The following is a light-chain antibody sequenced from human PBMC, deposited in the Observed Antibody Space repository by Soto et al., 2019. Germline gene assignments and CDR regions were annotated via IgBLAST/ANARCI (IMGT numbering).Light chain of an antibody. CDR3: QQYYRSSIP. V-gene: IGKV1-5*01. CDR2: DAS. J-gene: IGKJ5*01. CDR1: QSLNNY. Sequence: DSGMTQSPCTLSASVGDRVTITWRASQSLNNYFAWYQQKPGQAPKLLIYDASTLERGVPSRFSGTGSGTEFTLTISSLQTDDFATYCCQQYYRSSIPFGQATGLEI.